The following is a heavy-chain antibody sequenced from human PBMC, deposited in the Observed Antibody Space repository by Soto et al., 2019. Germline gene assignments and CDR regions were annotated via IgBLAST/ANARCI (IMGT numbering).Heavy chain of an antibody. J-gene: IGHJ1*01. CDR2: IKRTADGGTK. D-gene: IGHD2-8*02. CDR3: MTDPGLNLLF. V-gene: IGHV3-15*01. Sequence: EVQLVESGGGLVKPGRSLRLSCAASGFTFNNAGMPWVRQASGKGLEWVGRIKRTADGGTKDYAAPVKGRFTISRDDSKNTLYRQMDSLKTEDTGVYYCMTDPGLNLLFWGQGTLVTVSS. CDR1: GFTFNNAG.